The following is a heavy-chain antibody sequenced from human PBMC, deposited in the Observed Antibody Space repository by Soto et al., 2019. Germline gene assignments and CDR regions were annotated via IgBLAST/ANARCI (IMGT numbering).Heavy chain of an antibody. V-gene: IGHV3-21*01. CDR1: GFTFSSYS. CDR3: ARDLTLYYYYMDV. J-gene: IGHJ6*03. CDR2: ISSSSSYI. Sequence: ESGGGLVKPGGSLRLSCAASGFTFSSYSMNWVRQAPGKGLECVSSISSSSSYIYYADSVKGRFTISRDNAKNSLYLQMNSLRAEDTAVYYCARDLTLYYYYMDVWGKGTTVTVSS.